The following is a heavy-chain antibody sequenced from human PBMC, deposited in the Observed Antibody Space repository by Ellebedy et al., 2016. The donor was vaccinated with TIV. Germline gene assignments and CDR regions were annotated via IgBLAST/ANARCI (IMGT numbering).Heavy chain of an antibody. CDR3: ARENYYDSSGLDY. CDR1: GGTFSSYA. V-gene: IGHV1-69*04. D-gene: IGHD3-22*01. J-gene: IGHJ4*02. Sequence: AASVKVSCKASGGTFSSYAISWVRQAPGQGLEWMGRIIPILGIANYAQKFQGRVTITADKSKSTAYMELSSLRSEDTAVYYCARENYYDSSGLDYWGQGTLVTVSS. CDR2: IIPILGIA.